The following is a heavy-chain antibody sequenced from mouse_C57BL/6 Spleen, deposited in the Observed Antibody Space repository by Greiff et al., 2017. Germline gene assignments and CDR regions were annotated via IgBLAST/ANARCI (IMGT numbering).Heavy chain of an antibody. J-gene: IGHJ3*01. Sequence: EVKLVESGGGLVKPGGSLKLSCAASGFTFSSYAMSWVRQTPEKRLEWVATISDGGSYTYYPDNGKGRFTISRDNAKNNLYLQMSHLKSEDTAMYYCAREGDGFAYWGQGTLVTVSA. V-gene: IGHV5-4*03. CDR2: ISDGGSYT. CDR1: GFTFSSYA. CDR3: AREGDGFAY.